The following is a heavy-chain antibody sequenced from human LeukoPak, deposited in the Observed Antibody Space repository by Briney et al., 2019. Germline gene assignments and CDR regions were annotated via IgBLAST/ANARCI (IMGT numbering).Heavy chain of an antibody. CDR3: ARDNKWEIFAFDY. J-gene: IGHJ4*02. CDR2: IIPFFGTA. Sequence: SVKVSCKASGGTFSSYAISWVRQAPGQGLEWMGGIIPFFGTANYAQKFQGRITITADESTSTAYMELSSLRSEDTAVYYCARDNKWEIFAFDYWGQGTLVTVSS. CDR1: GGTFSSYA. D-gene: IGHD1-26*01. V-gene: IGHV1-69*01.